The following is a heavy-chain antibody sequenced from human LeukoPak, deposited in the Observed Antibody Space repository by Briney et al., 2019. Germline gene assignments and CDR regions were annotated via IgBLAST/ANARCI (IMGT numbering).Heavy chain of an antibody. D-gene: IGHD4-23*01. V-gene: IGHV3-11*01. CDR1: GLSFSDSY. Sequence: PGGSLRLSCVVSGLSFSDSYMTWIRQTPGMGLESLAYISGMGHDIYYADSVKGRFTISRDNAKNSLYLQMNSLSPEDTALYYCSTGPRSLPYWGPGTLVTVSS. CDR3: STGPRSLPY. J-gene: IGHJ4*01. CDR2: ISGMGHDI.